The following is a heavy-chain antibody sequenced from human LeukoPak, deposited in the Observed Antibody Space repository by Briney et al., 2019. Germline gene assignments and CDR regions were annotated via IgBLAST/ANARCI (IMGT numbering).Heavy chain of an antibody. V-gene: IGHV1-69*05. Sequence: ASVKVSCKASGGTFSSYAISWGRQAPGQGLEWMGRIIPIFGTANYAQKFQGRVTITTDESTSTAYMELSSLRSEDTAVYYCASQPLRRNSSGPPQEFDYWGQGTLVTVSS. J-gene: IGHJ4*02. CDR1: GGTFSSYA. CDR2: IIPIFGTA. D-gene: IGHD3-22*01. CDR3: ASQPLRRNSSGPPQEFDY.